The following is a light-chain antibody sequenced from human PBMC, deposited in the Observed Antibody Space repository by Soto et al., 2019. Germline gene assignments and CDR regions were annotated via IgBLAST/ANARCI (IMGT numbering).Light chain of an antibody. CDR2: GAS. CDR1: QSVSSN. Sequence: EISMTQFPAILSASPGGGATLSCRASQSVSSNLAWYQQKPGQAPRLLIYGASTRATGIPARFSGSGSGTEFTLTISSLQPEDFATYYCQQSYSTPTTFGQGTKVDIK. J-gene: IGKJ1*01. CDR3: QQSYSTPTT. V-gene: IGKV3-15*01.